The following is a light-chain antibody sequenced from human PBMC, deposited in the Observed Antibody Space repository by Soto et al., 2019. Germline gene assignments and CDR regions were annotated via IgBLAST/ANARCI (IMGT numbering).Light chain of an antibody. CDR1: SGHSSYA. Sequence: QSVLTQSPSASASLGASVKLTCTLSSGHSSYAIAWHQQQAEKGPRYLMRLNSDGSHSKGDGIPDRFSGSSSGAERYLTISSLQSEDEADYYCQTWGTGTVVFGGGTQLTVL. CDR2: LNSDGSH. CDR3: QTWGTGTVV. J-gene: IGLJ2*01. V-gene: IGLV4-69*01.